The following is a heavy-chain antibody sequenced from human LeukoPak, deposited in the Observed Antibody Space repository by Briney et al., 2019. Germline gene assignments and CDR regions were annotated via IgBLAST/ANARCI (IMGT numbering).Heavy chain of an antibody. CDR2: IRYDGSNK. V-gene: IGHV3-30*02. CDR3: AIGYCSSTSCYTVGDY. CDR1: GFTFSSYG. D-gene: IGHD2-2*02. Sequence: QTGGSLRLSCAASGFTFSSYGMHWVRQAPGKGLEWVAFIRYDGSNKYYADSVKGRFTISRDNSKNTLYLQMNSLRAEDTAVYYCAIGYCSSTSCYTVGDYWGQGTLVTVSS. J-gene: IGHJ4*02.